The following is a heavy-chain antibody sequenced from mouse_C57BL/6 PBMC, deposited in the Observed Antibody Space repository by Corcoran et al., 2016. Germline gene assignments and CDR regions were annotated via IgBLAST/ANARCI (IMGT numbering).Heavy chain of an antibody. D-gene: IGHD1-1*02. Sequence: EVQLQQSGPELVKPGASVKISCKASGYTFNDYYMNWVKQSHGKSLEWIGDINPNNGGTSYNQKFKGKATLTVDKSSSTAYMELRSLTSEDSAVYYCARRMDGVGWFAYWGQGTLVTVSA. CDR2: INPNNGGT. V-gene: IGHV1-26*01. CDR3: ARRMDGVGWFAY. J-gene: IGHJ3*01. CDR1: GYTFNDYY.